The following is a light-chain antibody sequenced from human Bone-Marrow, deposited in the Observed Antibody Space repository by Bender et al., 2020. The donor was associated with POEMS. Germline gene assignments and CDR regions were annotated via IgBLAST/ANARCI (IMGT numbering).Light chain of an antibody. CDR3: QMWHSYSDHPGV. CDR1: NFGSKS. CDR2: HDF. V-gene: IGLV3-21*02. J-gene: IGLJ3*02. Sequence: SYVLTQPPSVSVSPGHTATITCGGNNFGSKSFHWYQQKSGQAPVLVVYHDFDRPSGIPERFSASKSGNTATLTITGVEAGDEADYYCQMWHSYSDHPGVFGGGTKLTVL.